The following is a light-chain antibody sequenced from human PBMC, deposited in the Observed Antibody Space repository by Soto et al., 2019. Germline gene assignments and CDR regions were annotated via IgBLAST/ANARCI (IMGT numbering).Light chain of an antibody. J-gene: IGKJ5*01. V-gene: IGKV3-20*01. CDR3: QQYGSSPIT. CDR2: GAS. CDR1: QSVSSSY. Sequence: EIVLTQSPCTLSFSPGERATLSCGASQSVSSSYLAWYQQKPGQAPRLLIYGASNRASGIPDRFSGSASGADFTLSIARLEPEDFAVYYCQQYGSSPITFGQGTRLEIK.